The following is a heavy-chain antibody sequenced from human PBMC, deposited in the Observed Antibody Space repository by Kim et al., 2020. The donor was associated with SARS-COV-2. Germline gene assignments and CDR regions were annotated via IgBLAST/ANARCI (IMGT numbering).Heavy chain of an antibody. CDR3: SPGSRYFDY. CDR1: GYSFTSYW. J-gene: IGHJ4*02. D-gene: IGHD6-25*01. CDR2: IYPGDSDT. V-gene: IGHV5-51*01. Sequence: GESLKISCKGSGYSFTSYWIGWVRQMPGKGLEWMGIIYPGDSDTRYSPPCQGQVNISSDKSISTAYLQWSSLKAPDTAMYYCSPGSRYFDYWGQGTRVTVSS.